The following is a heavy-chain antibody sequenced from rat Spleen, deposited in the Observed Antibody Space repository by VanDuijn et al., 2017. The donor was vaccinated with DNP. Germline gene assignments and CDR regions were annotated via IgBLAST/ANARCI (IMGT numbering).Heavy chain of an antibody. CDR1: GFIFSNYW. CDR2: ITSAGRNS. CDR3: ARINYGGYVMDA. Sequence: EVQLVESGGGPVQPGRSLKLSCVASGFIFSNYWMTWIRQAPGKGLEWVATITSAGRNSYYRDSVKGRCTISRDNATSTLYLQMNSLRSEHTATYYCARINYGGYVMDAWGQGASVTVSS. D-gene: IGHD1-11*01. V-gene: IGHV5-31*01. J-gene: IGHJ4*01.